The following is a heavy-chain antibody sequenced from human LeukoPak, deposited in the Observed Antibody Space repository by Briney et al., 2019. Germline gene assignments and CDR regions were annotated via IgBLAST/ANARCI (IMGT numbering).Heavy chain of an antibody. CDR2: IFYSGST. CDR3: ARDTPMAELDY. D-gene: IGHD5-18*01. V-gene: IGHV4-34*12. Sequence: SETLSLTCAVYGGSFSVYYWGWIRQPPGKGLEWIGNIFYSGSTYYNPSLKSRVTISVDTSKNQFSLKLSSVTAADTAIYYCARDTPMAELDYWGQGTLVIVSS. J-gene: IGHJ4*02. CDR1: GGSFSVYY.